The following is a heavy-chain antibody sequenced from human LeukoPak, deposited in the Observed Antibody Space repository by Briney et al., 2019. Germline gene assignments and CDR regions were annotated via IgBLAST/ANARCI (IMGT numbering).Heavy chain of an antibody. CDR3: SKGRGPAAVAPDY. D-gene: IGHD2-2*01. Sequence: GGSLRLSCAAYGFTFSSYGMNWVRQAPGKGLEWVSAIFASGGSTYYADSVKGRFTISRDNSKNTLYLQMNSLRAEDTALYYCSKGRGPAAVAPDYWGQGTLVTVSS. CDR1: GFTFSSYG. V-gene: IGHV3-23*01. CDR2: IFASGGST. J-gene: IGHJ4*02.